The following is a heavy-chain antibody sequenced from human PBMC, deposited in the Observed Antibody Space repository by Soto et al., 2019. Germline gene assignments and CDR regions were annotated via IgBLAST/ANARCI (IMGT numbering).Heavy chain of an antibody. CDR2: ISQSGNT. CDR3: ARAPKVSGSSQTRPDF. CDR1: SGSFSGYD. V-gene: IGHV4-34*01. D-gene: IGHD6-6*01. J-gene: IGHJ4*02. Sequence: SETLSLTCSIYSGSFSGYDWSRIRQPPGKGLEWIGEISQSGNTNYSPSLKSRVSISIDTSKKQFSLNLASVSAADTAVYYCARAPKVSGSSQTRPDFWGQGTLVAVSS.